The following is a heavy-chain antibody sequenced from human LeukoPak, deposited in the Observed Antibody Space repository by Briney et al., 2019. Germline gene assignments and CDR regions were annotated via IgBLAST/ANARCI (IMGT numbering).Heavy chain of an antibody. CDR3: ASLTAVAGWSDP. J-gene: IGHJ5*02. CDR1: GYTLSSYG. D-gene: IGHD6-19*01. CDR2: ISIYSGNT. Sequence: GASVKVSCQASGYTLSSYGINWVRQAPGQGLEWMGWISIYSGNTNYAQNLQDRVTMTTDTSTGTAYMELRSLRSDDTAVYYRASLTAVAGWSDPWGQGTLVTVSS. V-gene: IGHV1-18*01.